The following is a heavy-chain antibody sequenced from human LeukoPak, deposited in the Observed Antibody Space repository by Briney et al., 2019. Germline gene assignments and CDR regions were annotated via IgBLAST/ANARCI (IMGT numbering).Heavy chain of an antibody. Sequence: SETLSLTCTVSGGXISSYYCSWIRQPPGKRLKWIGHIYYSGSTYYNPSLKSRVTISVDTSKNQFSLKLSSVTAADTAVYYCASQPSVADTGVDYWGQGTLVTVSS. V-gene: IGHV4-59*08. CDR3: ASQPSVADTGVDY. J-gene: IGHJ4*02. CDR2: IYYSGST. CDR1: GGXISSYY. D-gene: IGHD6-19*01.